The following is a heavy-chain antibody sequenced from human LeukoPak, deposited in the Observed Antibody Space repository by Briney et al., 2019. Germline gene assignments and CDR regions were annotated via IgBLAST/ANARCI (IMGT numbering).Heavy chain of an antibody. CDR3: ARSGPHYESSGYYYVVY. CDR1: GGSLSSYY. V-gene: IGHV4-59*08. J-gene: IGHJ4*02. CDR2: IYNSGST. D-gene: IGHD3-22*01. Sequence: SETLSLTCTVSGGSLSSYYWSWSRQPPGKGLEWIGYIYNSGSTNYNPSLKSRVTISVDTSKNQFSLKLSSVTAADTALYYCARSGPHYESSGYYYVVYWGQGTLVTVSS.